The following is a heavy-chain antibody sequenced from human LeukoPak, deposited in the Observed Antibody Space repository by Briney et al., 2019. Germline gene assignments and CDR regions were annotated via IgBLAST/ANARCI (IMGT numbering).Heavy chain of an antibody. Sequence: GGSLRLSCAASGFTLTSYAMSWVRQAPGKGLEWVSSISGSGTSTYYADSVKGRFTISRDNSKNTLYLLMNSLRADDTAVYYCAKRRDSSGFYPPFDYWGQGTLVTVSS. D-gene: IGHD3-22*01. J-gene: IGHJ4*02. CDR2: ISGSGTST. CDR1: GFTLTSYA. CDR3: AKRRDSSGFYPPFDY. V-gene: IGHV3-23*01.